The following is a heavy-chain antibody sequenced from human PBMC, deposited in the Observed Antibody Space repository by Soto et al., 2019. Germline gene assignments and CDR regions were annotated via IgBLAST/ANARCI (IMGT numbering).Heavy chain of an antibody. D-gene: IGHD5-12*01. CDR1: GGSFSTYA. V-gene: IGHV1-69*06. Sequence: GASVKVSCKASGGSFSTYAISWVRQAPGQGLEWMGGIIPIFRTPNYAQKFQGRVTITADRSTSTAYLELNSLRSEDTAVYYCAAPRTDGYKVPDPSTYYYYGLDVWGQGTTVTVSS. CDR2: IIPIFRTP. CDR3: AAPRTDGYKVPDPSTYYYYGLDV. J-gene: IGHJ6*02.